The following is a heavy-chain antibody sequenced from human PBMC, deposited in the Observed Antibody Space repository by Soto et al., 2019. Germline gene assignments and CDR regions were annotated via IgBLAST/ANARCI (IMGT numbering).Heavy chain of an antibody. J-gene: IGHJ3*01. CDR1: GGSVDPCD. V-gene: IGHV4-4*07. CDR2: ISSSGSV. Sequence: QVQLQESGPCRVKPSETLSLTCTVSGGSVDPCDGSWLRQPAGKGLEWIGRISSSGSVNSNPSLDSRLTMSADTYQNIFSLMLTSVTTAYKAVYYCARGSGSYELLIYHTSPAAFAVWGRGIMVNVS. CDR3: ARGSGSYELLIYHTSPAAFAV. D-gene: IGHD1-26*01.